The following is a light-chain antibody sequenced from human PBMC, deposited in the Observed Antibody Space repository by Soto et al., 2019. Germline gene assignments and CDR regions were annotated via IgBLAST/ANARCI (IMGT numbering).Light chain of an antibody. V-gene: IGKV1-39*01. Sequence: DIQMTQSPSTLSGSVGDRVTITYRASQSIGNHLNWYQQRPGKAPKLLIYAASSLQSGVPSRFSGSGSGTHFTLTISSLQPEDFATYYCQHSFSTPALTFGGGTKVDIK. CDR3: QHSFSTPALT. CDR1: QSIGNH. J-gene: IGKJ4*01. CDR2: AAS.